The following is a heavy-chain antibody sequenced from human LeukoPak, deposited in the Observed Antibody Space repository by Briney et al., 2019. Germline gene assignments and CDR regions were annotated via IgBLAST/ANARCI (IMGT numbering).Heavy chain of an antibody. CDR3: ARDLDYSNYVGY. CDR2: IWYDGSNK. V-gene: IGHV3-33*01. D-gene: IGHD4-11*01. Sequence: GGSLRLSCAASGFTFSSYGMHWVRQAPGKGLEWVAVIWYDGSNKYYADSVKGRFTISRDNSKNTLYLQMNSLRAEDTAVYYCARDLDYSNYVGYWGQGTLVTVSP. J-gene: IGHJ4*02. CDR1: GFTFSSYG.